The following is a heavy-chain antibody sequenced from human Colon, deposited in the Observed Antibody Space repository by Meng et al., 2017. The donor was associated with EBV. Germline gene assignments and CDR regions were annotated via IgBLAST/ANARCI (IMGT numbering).Heavy chain of an antibody. Sequence: VQLRESGPGLLKPSETLPLTCPVSGDPVATGRYYWGWIRQPPGKGLEWIAYIYYIGGTNYNPSLKSRLTISLDTSKNQFSLSLRSVTAADTAVYYCARVSGRSFDPWGQGTLVTVSS. CDR1: GDPVATGRYY. V-gene: IGHV4-61*01. J-gene: IGHJ5*02. D-gene: IGHD3-10*01. CDR3: ARVSGRSFDP. CDR2: IYYIGGT.